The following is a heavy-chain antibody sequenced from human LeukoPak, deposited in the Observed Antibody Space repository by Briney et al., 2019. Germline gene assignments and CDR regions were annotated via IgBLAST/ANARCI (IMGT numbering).Heavy chain of an antibody. V-gene: IGHV3-23*01. Sequence: GGSLRLSCAASAFTFNNYAMSWVRQAPGKGLEWVSAISGSGGSTYCADSVKGRFTISRDNSKNTLYLQMNSLRAEDTAVYYCAKGNIVVLPACFDYWGQGTLVTVSS. J-gene: IGHJ4*02. CDR3: AKGNIVVLPACFDY. D-gene: IGHD2-2*01. CDR1: AFTFNNYA. CDR2: ISGSGGST.